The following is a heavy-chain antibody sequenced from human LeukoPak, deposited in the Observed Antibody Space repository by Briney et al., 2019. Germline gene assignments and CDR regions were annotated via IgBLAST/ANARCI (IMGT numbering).Heavy chain of an antibody. Sequence: GESLKISCKGFGYILTNYWLGWVRQMPGKGLEWMGIIYPGDSDTRYSPSLQGQVTISADKSISTAYLQWSSLRASDTAIYYCARSWVTGYGTVLDYWGQGTLVTVSS. CDR2: IYPGDSDT. D-gene: IGHD2-21*02. V-gene: IGHV5-51*01. CDR1: GYILTNYW. CDR3: ARSWVTGYGTVLDY. J-gene: IGHJ4*02.